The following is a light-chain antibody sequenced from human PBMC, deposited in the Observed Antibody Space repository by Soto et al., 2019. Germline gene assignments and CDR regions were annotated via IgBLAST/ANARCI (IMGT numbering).Light chain of an antibody. Sequence: EIVLTQSPGTLSLSPEERATLSCRASQNLGSSYLAWYQQKPGQAPRLLIYGASSRATGMPDRFSGSGSGTDFTLAISRVESEDFAVYYCQQYLSLPITFGQGTRLEI. CDR3: QQYLSLPIT. J-gene: IGKJ5*01. CDR2: GAS. CDR1: QNLGSSY. V-gene: IGKV3-20*01.